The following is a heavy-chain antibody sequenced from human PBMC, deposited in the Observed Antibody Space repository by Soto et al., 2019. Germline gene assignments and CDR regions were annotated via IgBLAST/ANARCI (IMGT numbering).Heavy chain of an antibody. J-gene: IGHJ4*02. CDR1: GFTFDEYT. D-gene: IGHD6-6*01. CDR2: ISWDGGTT. V-gene: IGHV3-43*01. Sequence: EVLLEESGGAVVQPGGSLRVSCVASGFTFDEYTMHWVRQAPGKGLEWISLISWDGGTTYYADSVKGRFTISRDTGKNSLYLQMYSLRAEDTALYYCTKVKKKYTTTSGVDFGSWGQGTLVTVSS. CDR3: TKVKKKYTTTSGVDFGS.